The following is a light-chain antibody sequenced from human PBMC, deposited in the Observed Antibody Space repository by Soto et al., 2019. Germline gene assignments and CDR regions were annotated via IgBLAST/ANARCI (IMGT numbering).Light chain of an antibody. V-gene: IGLV2-11*01. Sequence: QSALTQPRSVSGPPGQSVTISCTGTSSDVGAYNYVSWYQQHPGKAPKLMIYDVSKWPSGVPDRFSGSKSGNTASLTISGLQAEDEADYYCSSYTTTNSYVFGTGTKLTVL. CDR3: SSYTTTNSYV. CDR2: DVS. J-gene: IGLJ1*01. CDR1: SSDVGAYNY.